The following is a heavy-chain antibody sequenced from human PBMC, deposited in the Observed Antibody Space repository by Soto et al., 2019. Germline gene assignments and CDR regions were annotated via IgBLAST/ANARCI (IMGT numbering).Heavy chain of an antibody. V-gene: IGHV5-51*01. CDR1: GYTFANYW. J-gene: IGHJ6*02. CDR3: AASIFYYGMDV. CDR2: IYPGDSDT. Sequence: GESLNISWNGSGYTFANYWIGWVRQMPGKGLEWMGIIYPGDSDTKYNPSFQGQVTISADKSITTTYLQWSSLKASDTAIYYCAASIFYYGMDVWGQGTTVTVS.